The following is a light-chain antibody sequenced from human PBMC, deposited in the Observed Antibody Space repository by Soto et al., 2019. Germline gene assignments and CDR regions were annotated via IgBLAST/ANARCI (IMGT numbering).Light chain of an antibody. CDR3: SSYAGSNTFYV. J-gene: IGLJ1*01. Sequence: QTALTQLPSASGSPGQSVTIACTGTSSDDGGYNYVSWCQQHAGKAPKLMIYEVIKRPSGVLDRFSGSNTGNTASLTVSVLQADDQADYYSSSYAGSNTFYVFGTGTKVTVL. CDR1: SSDDGGYNY. CDR2: EVI. V-gene: IGLV2-8*01.